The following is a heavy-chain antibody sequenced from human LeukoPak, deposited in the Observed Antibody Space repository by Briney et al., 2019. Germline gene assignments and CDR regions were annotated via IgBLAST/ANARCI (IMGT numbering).Heavy chain of an antibody. CDR3: ARAGQLRYMDV. Sequence: GGSLRLSCAASGFDFSDYYMSWIRRAPGKGLEWISNIKTTGLTTYYADSVKGRFTISRDNAKNSLFLQMNSLRADDTAIYYCARAGQLRYMDVWGKGTAVTVSS. J-gene: IGHJ6*03. CDR1: GFDFSDYY. V-gene: IGHV3-11*04. CDR2: IKTTGLTT.